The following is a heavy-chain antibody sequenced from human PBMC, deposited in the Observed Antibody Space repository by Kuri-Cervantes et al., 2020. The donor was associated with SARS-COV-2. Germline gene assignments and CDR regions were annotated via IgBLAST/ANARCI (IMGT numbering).Heavy chain of an antibody. V-gene: IGHV1-18*04. CDR2: ISAYNGNT. D-gene: IGHD5-18*01. CDR3: ARDTPGYSYGYVNYYYYGMDV. Sequence: ASVKVSCKASGYTFTGYYMHWVRQAPGQGLEWMGWISAYNGNTNYAQKLQGRVTMTTDTSTSTAYMELRSLRSDDTAVYYCARDTPGYSYGYVNYYYYGMDVWGQGTTVTVSS. CDR1: GYTFTGYY. J-gene: IGHJ6*02.